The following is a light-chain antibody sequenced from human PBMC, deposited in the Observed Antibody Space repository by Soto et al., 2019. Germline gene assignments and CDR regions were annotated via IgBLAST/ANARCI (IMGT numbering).Light chain of an antibody. J-gene: IGKJ1*01. Sequence: EVGLTQSPATLPFSPGETATLSCGASQSVTGNYLAWYQQKPGQAPRLLIFGASTRANGIPDRFSGSGSWTDFTLTISTLETRDFAVYYCQHYYTSYSTFGQGTKVEIK. CDR3: QHYYTSYST. CDR1: QSVTGNY. CDR2: GAS. V-gene: IGKV3-20*01.